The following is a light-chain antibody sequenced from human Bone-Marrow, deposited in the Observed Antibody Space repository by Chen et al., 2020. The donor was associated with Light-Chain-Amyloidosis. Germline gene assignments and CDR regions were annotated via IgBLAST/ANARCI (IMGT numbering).Light chain of an antibody. CDR2: KND. V-gene: IGLV1-44*01. J-gene: IGLJ3*02. CDR3: AGWDDSLNSWL. Sequence: QSVLTHPPSASGTPGQRVTLSCSGATSNIGSDAVNWYQHVPGTAPKLLIYKNDLRPSGIPDRFSGSKSGTSASLAISGLQSEDEADYFCAGWDDSLNSWLFGGGTKLTVL. CDR1: TSNIGSDA.